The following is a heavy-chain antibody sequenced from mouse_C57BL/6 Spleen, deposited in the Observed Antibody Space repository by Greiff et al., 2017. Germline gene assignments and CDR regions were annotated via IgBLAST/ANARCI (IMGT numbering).Heavy chain of an antibody. CDR1: GYTFTSYW. CDR2: IYPGNSDT. CDR3: TRPDPSIHLYYAKDV. J-gene: IGHJ4*01. V-gene: IGHV1-5*01. Sequence: EVHLVESGTVLARPGASVKMSCKTSGYTFTSYWMHWVKQRPGQGLEWIGAIYPGNSDTSYNQKFKGKAKLTAVTSARTAYMGLSSLTNEDSAVYYCTRPDPSIHLYYAKDVRGQRTPGTVSS.